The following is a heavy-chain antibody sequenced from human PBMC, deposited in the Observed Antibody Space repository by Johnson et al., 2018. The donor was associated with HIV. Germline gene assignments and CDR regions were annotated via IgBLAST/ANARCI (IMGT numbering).Heavy chain of an antibody. CDR3: ARGRIAARPHAFDF. D-gene: IGHD6-6*01. CDR2: IKQDGSEK. CDR1: GFAFSNYA. V-gene: IGHV3-7*03. Sequence: VLLVESGGGLVQPGGSLRLSCAASGFAFSNYAMTWVRQAPGKGLEWVANIKQDGSEKYYVDSVKGRFTISRDNAKNSLYLQMNSLRAEDTALYYCARGRIAARPHAFDFWGPGTLVSVSS. J-gene: IGHJ3*01.